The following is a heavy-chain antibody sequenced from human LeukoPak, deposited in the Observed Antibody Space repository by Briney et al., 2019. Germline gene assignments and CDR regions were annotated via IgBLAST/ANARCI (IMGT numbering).Heavy chain of an antibody. CDR2: ISGSGGST. CDR3: VTALYSSSWYYFDY. Sequence: GGSLRLSCAASGFTFSSYAMSWVRQAPGKGLEWVSAISGSGGSTYYADSVKGRFTISRDNSKNTLYLQMNSLRAGDTAVYYCVTALYSSSWYYFDYWGQGTLVTVSS. V-gene: IGHV3-23*01. D-gene: IGHD6-13*01. J-gene: IGHJ4*02. CDR1: GFTFSSYA.